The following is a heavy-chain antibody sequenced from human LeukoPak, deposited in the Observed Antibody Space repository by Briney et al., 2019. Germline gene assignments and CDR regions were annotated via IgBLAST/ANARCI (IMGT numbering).Heavy chain of an antibody. Sequence: GASVKVSCKASGYTFTSYAMHWVRQAPGQRLEWMGWINAGNGNTKYSQKFQGRVTITRDTSASTAYMELSSLRSEDTAVYYCARAHSHYYDSSGYYYHNWFDPWGQGTLVTVSS. CDR3: ARAHSHYYDSSGYYYHNWFDP. V-gene: IGHV1-3*01. J-gene: IGHJ5*02. CDR2: INAGNGNT. CDR1: GYTFTSYA. D-gene: IGHD3-22*01.